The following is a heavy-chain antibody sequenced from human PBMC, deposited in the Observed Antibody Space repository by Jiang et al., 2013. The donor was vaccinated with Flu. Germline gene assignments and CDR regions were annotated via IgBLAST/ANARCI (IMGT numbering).Heavy chain of an antibody. CDR1: GYTFTSYA. CDR2: INTNTGNP. J-gene: IGHJ6*02. D-gene: IGHD3-22*01. Sequence: QSGSELKKPGASVKVSCKASGYTFTSYAMNWVRQAPGQGLEWMGWINTNTGNPTYAQGFTGRFVFSLDTSVSTAYLQISSLKAEDTAVYYCARVVRGGGYYPGNYYYYGMDVWGQGTTVTVSS. CDR3: ARVVRGGGYYPGNYYYYGMDV. V-gene: IGHV7-4-1*02.